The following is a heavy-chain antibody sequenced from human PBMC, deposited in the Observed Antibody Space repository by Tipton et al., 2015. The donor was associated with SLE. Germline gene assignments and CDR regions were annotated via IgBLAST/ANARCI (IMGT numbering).Heavy chain of an antibody. V-gene: IGHV1-46*01. CDR3: AREAPNTCYFDS. D-gene: IGHD2-8*01. J-gene: IGHJ4*02. Sequence: QSGAEVKKPGASVKVSCKSSGYTFTAYYMHWVRQAPGQGLEWMGIINPGGGGTNYAQKFQGRVTMAMDTSTTTVYMELNSLRSDDTAVYYCAREAPNTCYFDSWGQGTLVPVSS. CDR2: INPGGGGT. CDR1: GYTFTAYY.